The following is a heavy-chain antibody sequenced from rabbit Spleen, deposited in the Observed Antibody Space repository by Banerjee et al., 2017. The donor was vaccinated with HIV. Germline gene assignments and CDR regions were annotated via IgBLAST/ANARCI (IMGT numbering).Heavy chain of an antibody. V-gene: IGHV1S45*01. Sequence: QEQLVESGGGLVKPEGSLKLSCTASGFSFSNKAVMCWVRQAPGKGLECIACIYGDNSGSTWYASWAKGRFTISKTSSTTVTLQLTSLTAADTATYFCAREGGILVAGAFNLWGPGTLVTVS. CDR3: AREGGILVAGAFNL. D-gene: IGHD4-1*01. CDR1: GFSFSNKAV. CDR2: IYGDNSGST. J-gene: IGHJ4*01.